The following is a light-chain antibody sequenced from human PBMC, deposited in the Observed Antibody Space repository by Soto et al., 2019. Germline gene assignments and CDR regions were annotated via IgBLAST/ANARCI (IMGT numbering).Light chain of an antibody. CDR2: KAS. J-gene: IGKJ1*01. V-gene: IGKV1-5*03. CDR1: QTISSW. Sequence: DIQMTQSPSTLSGSVGDRVTITCRASQTISSWLAWYQQKPGKAPKLLIYKASTLKSGVPSRFSGSGSGTEFTLTIRSLLPDDFATYYCQQYNSYSPTFGQGTKVDI. CDR3: QQYNSYSPT.